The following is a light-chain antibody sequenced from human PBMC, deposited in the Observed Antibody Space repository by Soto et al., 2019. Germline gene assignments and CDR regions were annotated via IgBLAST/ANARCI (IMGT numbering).Light chain of an antibody. CDR2: AAS. CDR3: QQANSFPLT. CDR1: QGISSW. Sequence: IHRTHAPSSVSASVVYRVTITFLASQGISSWLAWYQQKPGKAPKLLIYAASSLQSGVPSRFSGSGSGTDFTLTISSLQPEDFATYYCQQANSFPLTFGQGTRLEIK. J-gene: IGKJ5*01. V-gene: IGKV1-12*01.